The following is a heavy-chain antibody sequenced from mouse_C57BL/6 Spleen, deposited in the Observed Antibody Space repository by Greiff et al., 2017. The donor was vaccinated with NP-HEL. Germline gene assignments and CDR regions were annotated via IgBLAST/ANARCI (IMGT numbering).Heavy chain of an antibody. D-gene: IGHD1-1*01. Sequence: EVQRVESGGGLVQPGGSLRLSCAASGFTFTDYYMSWVRQPPGKALEWLGFIRNKANGYTTAYSASVKGRFTISRDNSQSILYLQMNALRAEDSATYYCARYDYGSSYWYCDVWGTGTTVTVSS. V-gene: IGHV7-3*01. J-gene: IGHJ1*03. CDR1: GFTFTDYY. CDR2: IRNKANGYTT. CDR3: ARYDYGSSYWYCDV.